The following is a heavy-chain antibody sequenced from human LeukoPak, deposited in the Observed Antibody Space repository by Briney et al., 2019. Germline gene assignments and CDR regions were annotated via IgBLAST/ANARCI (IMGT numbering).Heavy chain of an antibody. J-gene: IGHJ4*02. CDR3: ARGGYSGYDYYFDY. Sequence: ASVKVSCKASGYTFTSYDFNWVRQATGQGLEWMGWMNPNSGNTGYAQKFQGRVTMTRNTSISTAYMELSSLRSEDTAVYYCARGGYSGYDYYFDYWGQGTLVTVSS. D-gene: IGHD5-12*01. CDR2: MNPNSGNT. CDR1: GYTFTSYD. V-gene: IGHV1-8*01.